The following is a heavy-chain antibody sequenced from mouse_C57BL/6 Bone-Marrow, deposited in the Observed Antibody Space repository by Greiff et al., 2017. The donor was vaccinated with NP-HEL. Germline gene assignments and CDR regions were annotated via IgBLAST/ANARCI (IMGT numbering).Heavy chain of an antibody. V-gene: IGHV1-82*01. Sequence: VKVVESGPELVKPGASVKISCKASGYAFSSSWMNWVKQRPGKGLEWIGRIYPGDGDTNYNGKFKGKATLTADKSSSTAYMQLSSLTSEDSAVYFCARGENYWGQGTTLTVSS. CDR1: GYAFSSSW. CDR2: IYPGDGDT. J-gene: IGHJ2*01. CDR3: ARGENY.